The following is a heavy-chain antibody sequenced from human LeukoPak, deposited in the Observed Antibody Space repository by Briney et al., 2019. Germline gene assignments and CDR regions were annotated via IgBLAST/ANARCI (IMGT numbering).Heavy chain of an antibody. CDR2: IYYSGST. Sequence: SETLSLTCAVSGGSISSGGYSWSWIRQPPGKGLEWIGYIYYSGSTHYNPSLKSRVTISVDTSKNQFSLKLSSVTAADTAVYYCARDRYSSGINWFDPWGQGTLVTVSS. CDR1: GGSISSGGYS. V-gene: IGHV4-30-4*07. D-gene: IGHD6-25*01. CDR3: ARDRYSSGINWFDP. J-gene: IGHJ5*02.